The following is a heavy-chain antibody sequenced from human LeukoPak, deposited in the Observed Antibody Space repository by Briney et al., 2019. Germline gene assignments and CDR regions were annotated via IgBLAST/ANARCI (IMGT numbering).Heavy chain of an antibody. CDR2: INIAGET. Sequence: GGSLRLSCTTSEFTFSTCDMHWVRQATGKGLEWVSGINIAGETYYPGSVKGRFTISRENAKNSLYLQMNSLRAGDTAVYYCARGDCSGGSCSSMDVWGQGTTVTVSS. CDR3: ARGDCSGGSCSSMDV. J-gene: IGHJ6*02. D-gene: IGHD2-15*01. CDR1: EFTFSTCD. V-gene: IGHV3-13*04.